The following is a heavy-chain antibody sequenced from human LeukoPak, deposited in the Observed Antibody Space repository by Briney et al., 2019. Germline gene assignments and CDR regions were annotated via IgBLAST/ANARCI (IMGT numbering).Heavy chain of an antibody. Sequence: SETLSLTCNVSGASMSSNYWSWIRQPPGKGLEWIGYIYHSGNTNYSPSLESRVTMSVDESKNQFSLRVHFVSAADTAVYYCASTRRAAVAGRFDSWGQGTLVTVSS. CDR2: IYHSGNT. CDR1: GASMSSNY. D-gene: IGHD6-19*01. V-gene: IGHV4-4*09. CDR3: ASTRRAAVAGRFDS. J-gene: IGHJ4*02.